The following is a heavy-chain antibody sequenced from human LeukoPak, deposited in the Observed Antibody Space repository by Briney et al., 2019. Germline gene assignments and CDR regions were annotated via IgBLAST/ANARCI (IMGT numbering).Heavy chain of an antibody. CDR2: INPNSGGT. Sequence: GASVKVSCKASGYTFTGYYMHWVRQAPGQGLEWMGWINPNSGGTNYAQKFQGRVTMTRDTSISTAYMELSRLRSDDTAVYYCARGYYDSSGYYYLGYWGQGTLVTVSS. V-gene: IGHV1-2*02. CDR3: ARGYYDSSGYYYLGY. CDR1: GYTFTGYY. D-gene: IGHD3-22*01. J-gene: IGHJ4*02.